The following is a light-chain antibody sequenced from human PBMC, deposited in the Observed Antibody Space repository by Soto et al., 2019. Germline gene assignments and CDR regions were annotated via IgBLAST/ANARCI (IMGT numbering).Light chain of an antibody. V-gene: IGLV1-44*01. J-gene: IGLJ1*01. CDR3: AAWDDSLNGYV. CDR1: SSNIGTNA. CDR2: NNN. Sequence: QSVLTQPPSASVTPGQSVTISCSGGSSNIGTNAVNWYQQLPCTAPKLLIYNNNQRPSGVPDRFSGSKSGPSASLAISGLQSEDEADYYCAAWDDSLNGYVFGTGTKVIVL.